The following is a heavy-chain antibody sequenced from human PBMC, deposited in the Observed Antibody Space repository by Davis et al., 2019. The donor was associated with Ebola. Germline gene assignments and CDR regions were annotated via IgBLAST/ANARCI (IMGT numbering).Heavy chain of an antibody. CDR3: AKDGGSGPRMDDFWSGYYYYYYMDV. Sequence: PGGSLRLSCAASGFTFSSYGMHWVRQAPGKGLEWVAVISYDGSNKYYADSVKGRFTISRDNSKNTLYPQMNSLRAEDTAVYYCAKDGGSGPRMDDFWSGYYYYYYMDVWGKGTTVTVSS. V-gene: IGHV3-30*18. D-gene: IGHD3-3*01. CDR1: GFTFSSYG. CDR2: ISYDGSNK. J-gene: IGHJ6*03.